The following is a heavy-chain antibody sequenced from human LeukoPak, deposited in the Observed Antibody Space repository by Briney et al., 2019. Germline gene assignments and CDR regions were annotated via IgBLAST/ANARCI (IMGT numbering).Heavy chain of an antibody. CDR3: ARGPYCSSTSCYTVAFDY. CDR2: INHSGST. Sequence: SETLSLTCAVYGGSFSGYYWSWIRQPPGKGLEWIGEINHSGSTNYNPSLKSRVAISVDTSKNQFSLKLSSVTAADTAVYYCARGPYCSSTSCYTVAFDYWGQGTLVTVSS. CDR1: GGSFSGYY. J-gene: IGHJ4*02. D-gene: IGHD2-2*02. V-gene: IGHV4-34*01.